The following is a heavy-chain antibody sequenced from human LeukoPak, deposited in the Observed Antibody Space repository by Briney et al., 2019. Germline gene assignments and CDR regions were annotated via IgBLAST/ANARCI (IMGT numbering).Heavy chain of an antibody. CDR2: IYYSRST. CDR3: AREAGYDILTGYYMVSYFDY. J-gene: IGHJ4*02. Sequence: PSETLSLTCTVSGGSISSYYWSWIRQPPGKGLEWIGYIYYSRSTNYNPSLKSRVTISVDTSKNQFSLKLSSVTAADTAVYYCAREAGYDILTGYYMVSYFDYWGQGTLVTVSS. D-gene: IGHD3-9*01. CDR1: GGSISSYY. V-gene: IGHV4-59*01.